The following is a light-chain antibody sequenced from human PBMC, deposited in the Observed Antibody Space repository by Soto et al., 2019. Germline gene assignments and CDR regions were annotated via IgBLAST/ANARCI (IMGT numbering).Light chain of an antibody. J-gene: IGKJ5*01. V-gene: IGKV1-27*01. CDR3: QQYGNSAPIT. CDR2: AAS. Sequence: IPMTQSPSSLSASLGYRFTITCGSSQGISNYLAWYQQKPGKVPKLLIYAASTLQSGVPSRFSGSGSGTDFTLTISRLEPEDFALYYCQQYGNSAPITFGQGTRLEIK. CDR1: QGISNY.